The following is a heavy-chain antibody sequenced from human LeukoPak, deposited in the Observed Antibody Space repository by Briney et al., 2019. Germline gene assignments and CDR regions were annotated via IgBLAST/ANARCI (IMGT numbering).Heavy chain of an antibody. Sequence: SETLSPTCAVYGGSFSGYYWSWIRQPPGKGLEWIGEINHSGSTNYNPSLKSRVTISVDTSKNQFSLKLSSVTAADTAVYYCARVKGYYYGSGSYSGFDYWGQGTLVTVSS. J-gene: IGHJ4*02. CDR3: ARVKGYYYGSGSYSGFDY. CDR1: GGSFSGYY. V-gene: IGHV4-34*01. D-gene: IGHD3-10*01. CDR2: INHSGST.